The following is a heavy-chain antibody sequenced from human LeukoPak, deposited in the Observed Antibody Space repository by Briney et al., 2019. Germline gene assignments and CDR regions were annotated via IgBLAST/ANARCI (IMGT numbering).Heavy chain of an antibody. Sequence: PGGSLRLSCAASGFTFNTHAMSWVRQAPGKGLEWVSGINGNGASTYYSDSVKGRFTISRGNSKNTLYLQMRSLRAEDTAVYYCARDQGYSYYYLDYWGQGALVTVSS. V-gene: IGHV3-23*01. J-gene: IGHJ4*02. CDR3: ARDQGYSYYYLDY. CDR1: GFTFNTHA. D-gene: IGHD5-18*01. CDR2: INGNGAST.